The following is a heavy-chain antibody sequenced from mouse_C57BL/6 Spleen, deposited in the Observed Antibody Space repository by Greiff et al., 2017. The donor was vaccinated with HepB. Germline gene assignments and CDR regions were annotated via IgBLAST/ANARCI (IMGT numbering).Heavy chain of an antibody. CDR3: AIYGSSSYYAMDY. J-gene: IGHJ4*01. D-gene: IGHD1-1*01. CDR1: GYTFTSYW. CDR2: IDPSDSYT. Sequence: VQLQQPGAELVKPGASVKLSCKASGYTFTSYWMQWVKQRPGQGLEWIGEIDPSDSYTNYNQKFKGKATLTVDTSSSTAYMQLSSLTSEDSAVYSCAIYGSSSYYAMDYWGQGTSVTVSS. V-gene: IGHV1-50*01.